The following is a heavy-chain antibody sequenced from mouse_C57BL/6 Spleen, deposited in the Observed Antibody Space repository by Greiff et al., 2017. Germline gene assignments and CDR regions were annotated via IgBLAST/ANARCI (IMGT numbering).Heavy chain of an antibody. CDR2: IYPGDGDT. J-gene: IGHJ4*01. CDR1: GYAFSSSW. CDR3: ARYPPRSTAMDY. V-gene: IGHV1-82*01. Sequence: VKLQQSGPELVKPGASVKISCKASGYAFSSSWLNWVKQRPGKGLEWIGRIYPGDGDTNYNGKFKGKATLTADKSSSTAYMQLSSLTSEDSAVYFCARYPPRSTAMDYWGQGTSVTVSS.